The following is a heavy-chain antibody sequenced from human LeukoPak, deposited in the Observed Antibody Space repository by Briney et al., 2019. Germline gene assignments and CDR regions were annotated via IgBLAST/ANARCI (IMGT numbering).Heavy chain of an antibody. D-gene: IGHD3-22*01. J-gene: IGHJ4*02. Sequence: ASVKVSCKASGYTFTSYAMHRVRQAPGQRLEWMGWINAGNGNTKYSQEFQGRVTITRDTSASTAYMELSSLRSEDTAVYYCAREGDYYDSSGYRGVFDYWGQGTLVTVSS. V-gene: IGHV1-3*03. CDR2: INAGNGNT. CDR3: AREGDYYDSSGYRGVFDY. CDR1: GYTFTSYA.